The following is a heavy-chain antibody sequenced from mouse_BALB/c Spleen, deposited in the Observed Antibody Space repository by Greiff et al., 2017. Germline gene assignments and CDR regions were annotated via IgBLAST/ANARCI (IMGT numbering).Heavy chain of an antibody. CDR3: ARDRGVYYGHLYAMDY. CDR1: GFTFSDYY. J-gene: IGHJ4*01. V-gene: IGHV5-4*02. CDR2: ISDGGSYT. D-gene: IGHD1-2*01. Sequence: EVKLVESGGGLVKPGGSLKLSCAASGFTFSDYYMYWVRQTPEKRLEWVATISDGGSYTYYPDSVKGRFTISRDNAKNNLYLQMSSLKSEDTAMYYCARDRGVYYGHLYAMDYWGQGTSVTVSS.